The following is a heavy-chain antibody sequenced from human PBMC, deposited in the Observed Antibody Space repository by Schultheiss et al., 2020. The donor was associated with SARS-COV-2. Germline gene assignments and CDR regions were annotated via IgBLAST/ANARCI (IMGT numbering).Heavy chain of an antibody. CDR3: ASYGSGSYYPPPLVGGMDV. V-gene: IGHV3-30*03. J-gene: IGHJ6*02. Sequence: GGSLRLSCAASGFTFSSYWMSWVRQAPGKGLEWVAVISYDGSNKYYADSVKGRFTISRDNSKNTLYLQMNSLRAEDTAVYYCASYGSGSYYPPPLVGGMDVWGQGTTVTVSS. CDR1: GFTFSSYW. D-gene: IGHD3-10*01. CDR2: ISYDGSNK.